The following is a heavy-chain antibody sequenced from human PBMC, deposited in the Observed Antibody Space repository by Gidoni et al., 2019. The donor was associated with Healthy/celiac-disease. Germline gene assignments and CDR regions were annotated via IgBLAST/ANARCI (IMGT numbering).Heavy chain of an antibody. V-gene: IGHV4-30-4*01. CDR2: IYYSGST. CDR1: GGSISSGDYY. CDR3: AREVYYYDSSGYYPTAHFDY. Sequence: QVQLQESGPGLVKPSQTLSLTCTVSGGSISSGDYYWSWIRQPPGKGLEWIGYIYYSGSTYYNPSLKSRVTISVDTSKNQVSLKLSSVTAADTAVYYCAREVYYYDSSGYYPTAHFDYWGQGTLVTVSS. D-gene: IGHD3-22*01. J-gene: IGHJ4*02.